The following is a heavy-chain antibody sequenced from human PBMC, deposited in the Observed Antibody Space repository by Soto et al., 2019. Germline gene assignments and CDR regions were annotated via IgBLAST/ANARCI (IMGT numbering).Heavy chain of an antibody. D-gene: IGHD6-13*01. V-gene: IGHV1-18*01. J-gene: IGHJ5*02. CDR3: ARHSEAGYSSSWYSWFDP. CDR1: GYTFTSYG. Sequence: ASVKVSCKASGYTFTSYGISWVRQAPGQGLEWMGWISAYSGNTNYAQKLQGRVTMTTDTSTSTAYMELRSLRSDDTAVYYCARHSEAGYSSSWYSWFDPWGQGTLVTVSS. CDR2: ISAYSGNT.